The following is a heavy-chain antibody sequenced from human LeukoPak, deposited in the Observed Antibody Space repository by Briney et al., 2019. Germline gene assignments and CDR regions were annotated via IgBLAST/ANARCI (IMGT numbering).Heavy chain of an antibody. V-gene: IGHV4-59*01. D-gene: IGHD5-24*01. CDR1: GGSFSGYY. J-gene: IGHJ4*02. Sequence: SETLSLTCAVYGGSFSGYYWSWIRQPPGKGLEWIGYIYYSGSTNYNPSLKSRVTISVDTSKNQFSLKLSSVTAADTAVYYCARGERGYNYDYWGQGTLVTVSS. CDR2: IYYSGST. CDR3: ARGERGYNYDY.